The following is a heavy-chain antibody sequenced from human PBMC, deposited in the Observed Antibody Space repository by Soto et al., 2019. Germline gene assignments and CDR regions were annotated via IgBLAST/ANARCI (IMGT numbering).Heavy chain of an antibody. CDR1: GGSISSGGYY. V-gene: IGHV4-31*03. Sequence: SETLSLTCTVSGGSISSGGYYWSWIRQHPGKGLEWIGYIYYSGSTYYNPSLKSRVTISVDTSKNQFSLKLSSVTAADTAVYYCARGKTLTVTYDWGQGTLVTVSS. CDR3: ARGKTLTVTYD. D-gene: IGHD4-17*01. J-gene: IGHJ4*02. CDR2: IYYSGST.